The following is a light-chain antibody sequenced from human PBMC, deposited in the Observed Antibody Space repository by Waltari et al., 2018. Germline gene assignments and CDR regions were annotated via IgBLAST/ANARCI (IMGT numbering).Light chain of an antibody. J-gene: IGLJ2*01. CDR3: CSYALRSVV. CDR2: EGS. CDR1: SSDFGPYNL. V-gene: IGLV2-23*01. Sequence: QSALTQPASVSGSPGQSITLSCTGSSSDFGPYNLVSWYQQYQGKAPKVMIYEGSKRPSGVSSRFSASKSGNTASLTISVLQAEDEADYYCCSYALRSVVFGGGTKVTVL.